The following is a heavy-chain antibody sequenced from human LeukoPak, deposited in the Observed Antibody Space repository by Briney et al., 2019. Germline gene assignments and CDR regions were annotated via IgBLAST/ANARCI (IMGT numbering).Heavy chain of an antibody. V-gene: IGHV3-66*01. CDR1: GLTVSNNY. CDR2: IYSDGTT. J-gene: IGHJ5*02. Sequence: GGSLRLSCVVSGLTVSNNYMSWVRQAPGKGLEWVSVIYSDGTTRNAVSVKGRFTISRDNSKNTVYLQMDSLRAEDTAVYYCARDKDAWGQGTLVTVSS. CDR3: ARDKDA.